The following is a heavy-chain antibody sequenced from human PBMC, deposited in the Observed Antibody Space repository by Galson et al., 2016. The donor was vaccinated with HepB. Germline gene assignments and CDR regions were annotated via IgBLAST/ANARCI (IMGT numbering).Heavy chain of an antibody. Sequence: TLSLTCTVSGGSMTTYYWSWIRQPPGKGLEWIGSIYYSGSTNYNPSLKSRATISVDTSKNQFSLKLSSVTPADTAVYYCARIDYSGTRFDPWGQGTLVTVSA. CDR2: IYYSGST. J-gene: IGHJ5*02. D-gene: IGHD1-26*01. CDR3: ARIDYSGTRFDP. CDR1: GGSMTTYY. V-gene: IGHV4-59*01.